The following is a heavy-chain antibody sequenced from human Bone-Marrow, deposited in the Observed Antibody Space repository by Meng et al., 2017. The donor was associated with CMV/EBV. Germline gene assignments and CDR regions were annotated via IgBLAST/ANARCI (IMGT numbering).Heavy chain of an antibody. V-gene: IGHV3-21*01. CDR2: ISSSSSYI. J-gene: IGHJ6*01. D-gene: IGHD3-10*01. CDR1: GFTFSSYS. CDR3: ARDHFDSNYGSGSYPYYYGMDV. Sequence: GESLKISCAASGFTFSSYSMNWVRQAPGKGLEWVLSISSSSSYIYYADSVKGRFTISRDNAKNSLYLQMNSLRAEDTAVYYCARDHFDSNYGSGSYPYYYGMDVWGQGTTVTGSS.